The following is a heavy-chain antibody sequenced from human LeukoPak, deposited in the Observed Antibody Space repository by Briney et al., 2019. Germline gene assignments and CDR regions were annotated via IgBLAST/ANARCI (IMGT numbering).Heavy chain of an antibody. V-gene: IGHV4-34*01. CDR2: INHSGSI. J-gene: IGHJ3*01. CDR3: ARGNPRYAFDL. CDR1: GVSFCGYD. Sequence: SETLSLTCAVYGVSFCGYDWSWIRGPPGKGLAWIGEINHSGSINYPPSLKSRLPISVDTSKPQLSLKLRSVPAADTAVYYCARGNPRYAFDLWGQGTMVTVSS.